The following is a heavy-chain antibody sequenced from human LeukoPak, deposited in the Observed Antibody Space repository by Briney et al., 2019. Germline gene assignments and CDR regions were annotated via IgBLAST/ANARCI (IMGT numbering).Heavy chain of an antibody. V-gene: IGHV4-59*01. CDR2: VFNSGIT. CDR1: GGSISSYS. Sequence: SETLSLTCTVSGGSISSYSWSWIRQPPGKGLEWIGYVFNSGITNYNPSLKSRLTISLDTPKNHFSLNLSSVTAADTAVYYCARGASYFDYWGQGTLVTVSS. CDR3: ARGASYFDY. J-gene: IGHJ4*02. D-gene: IGHD3-16*01.